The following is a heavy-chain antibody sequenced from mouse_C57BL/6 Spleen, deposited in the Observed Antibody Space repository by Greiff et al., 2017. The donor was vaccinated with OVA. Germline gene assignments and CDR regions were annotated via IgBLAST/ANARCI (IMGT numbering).Heavy chain of an antibody. Sequence: EVKLMESGGGLVKPGGSLKLSCAASGFTFSDYGMHWVRQAPEKGLEWVAYISSGSSTIYYADTVKGRFTISRDNAKNTLFLQITSLRSEDTAMYYCAGNYSNYVWLAYWGQGTLVTVSA. CDR1: GFTFSDYG. D-gene: IGHD2-5*01. CDR3: AGNYSNYVWLAY. CDR2: ISSGSSTI. V-gene: IGHV5-17*01. J-gene: IGHJ3*01.